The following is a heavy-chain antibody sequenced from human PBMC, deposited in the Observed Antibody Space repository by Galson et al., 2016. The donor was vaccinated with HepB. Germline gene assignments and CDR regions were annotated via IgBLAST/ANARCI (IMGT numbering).Heavy chain of an antibody. V-gene: IGHV1-69*06. J-gene: IGHJ5*02. Sequence: SVKVSCEASGGTFSNFAISWLRQAPGQGLEWMGGIIPLFGATNYAQKFQGRVTITADKSNTTVYMDLSSQRSEDTAVYSCARGGGSTMVRGVMPGWFDPWGQGTLVTVSS. D-gene: IGHD3-10*01. CDR3: ARGGGSTMVRGVMPGWFDP. CDR1: GGTFSNFA. CDR2: IIPLFGAT.